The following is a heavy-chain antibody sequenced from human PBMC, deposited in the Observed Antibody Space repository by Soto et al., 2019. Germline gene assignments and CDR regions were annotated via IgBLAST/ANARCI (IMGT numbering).Heavy chain of an antibody. CDR1: GGTFSSYA. CDR3: ASHYDFWSGPKDGYYGMDV. Sequence: GASVKVSCKASGGTFSSYAISWVRQAPGQGLEWRGGIIPILGTANYAKKFQGRVTITAGESTSTAYMELSSLRSEDTAGYYCASHYDFWSGPKDGYYGMDVWGQGTTVTVSS. J-gene: IGHJ6*02. V-gene: IGHV1-69*13. D-gene: IGHD3-3*01. CDR2: IIPILGTA.